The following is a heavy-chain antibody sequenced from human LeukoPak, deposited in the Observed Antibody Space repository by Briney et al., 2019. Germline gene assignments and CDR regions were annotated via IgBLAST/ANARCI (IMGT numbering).Heavy chain of an antibody. CDR1: GLTLSSNY. CDR3: ARVAEAAAFDY. Sequence: PGGSLRLSCAASGLTLSSNYMRWVRQATGKGREWVSAISGSGGSTYYGDSVKGRFTISRENSKNTVYLQMTSLRAEDTAVYYCARVAEAAAFDYWGQGTLVTVSS. D-gene: IGHD6-13*01. V-gene: IGHV3-23*02. J-gene: IGHJ4*02. CDR2: ISGSGGST.